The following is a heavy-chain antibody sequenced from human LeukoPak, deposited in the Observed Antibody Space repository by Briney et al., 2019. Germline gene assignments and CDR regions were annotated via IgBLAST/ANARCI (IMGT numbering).Heavy chain of an antibody. Sequence: SETLSLTCTVSGGSISSYYWSWIRQPPGKGLEWIGEINHSGSTNYNPSLKSRVTISVDTSKNQFSLKLSSVTAADTAVYYCAREIPSYYDILTGYYRGYYYYMDVWGKGTTVTISS. J-gene: IGHJ6*03. V-gene: IGHV4-34*01. CDR2: INHSGST. D-gene: IGHD3-9*01. CDR3: AREIPSYYDILTGYYRGYYYYMDV. CDR1: GGSISSYY.